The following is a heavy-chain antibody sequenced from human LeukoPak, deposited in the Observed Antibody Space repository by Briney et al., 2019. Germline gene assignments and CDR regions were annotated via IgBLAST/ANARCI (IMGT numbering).Heavy chain of an antibody. D-gene: IGHD1/OR15-1a*01. CDR3: ARGEKLDQRVCWFDP. V-gene: IGHV1-2*02. J-gene: IGHJ5*02. CDR2: INPNSGGT. Sequence: ASVKVSCKASGYTFTGYYMHWVRQAPGQGLEWMGWINPNSGGTNYAQKFQGRATMTRDTSISTAYMELSRLRSDDTAVYYCARGEKLDQRVCWFDPWGQGTLVTVSS. CDR1: GYTFTGYY.